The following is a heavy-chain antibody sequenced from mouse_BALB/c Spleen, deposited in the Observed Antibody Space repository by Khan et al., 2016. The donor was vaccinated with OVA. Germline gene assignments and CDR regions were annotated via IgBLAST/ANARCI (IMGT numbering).Heavy chain of an antibody. V-gene: IGHV3-2*02. CDR3: ASELGRYYAMGY. J-gene: IGHJ4*01. Sequence: VQLQESGPGLVKPSQSLSLTCTVTGYSITSDYAWNWIRQFPGNKLEWMGYISYSDTTTYNPSLKSRISITRDTSKNQFFLHLNSVTTEDTATYYCASELGRYYAMGYWGQGTSVTVSS. CDR2: ISYSDTT. CDR1: GYSITSDYA. D-gene: IGHD4-1*01.